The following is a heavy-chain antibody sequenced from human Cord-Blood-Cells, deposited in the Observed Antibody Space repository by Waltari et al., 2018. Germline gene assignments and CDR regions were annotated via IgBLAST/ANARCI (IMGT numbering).Heavy chain of an antibody. V-gene: IGHV1-8*01. Sequence: VQLVQSGAEVKKPGASVKVSCKASGYTFPSYDINWVRQAPGQGLAWMGWMNPNSGNTGYAQKFQGRVTMTRNTSISTAYMELSSLRSEDTAVYYCARDGIAAAGTIYWYFDLWGRGTLVTVSS. CDR1: GYTFPSYD. CDR3: ARDGIAAAGTIYWYFDL. D-gene: IGHD6-13*01. J-gene: IGHJ2*01. CDR2: MNPNSGNT.